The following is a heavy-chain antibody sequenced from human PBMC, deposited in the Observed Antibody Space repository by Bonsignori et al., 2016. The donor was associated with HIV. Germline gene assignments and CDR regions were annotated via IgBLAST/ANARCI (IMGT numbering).Heavy chain of an antibody. V-gene: IGHV4-34*01. J-gene: IGHJ3*02. Sequence: SETLSLTCAVYGGSFSGYYWSWIRQPPGKGLEWIGEINHSGSTNYNPSLKSRVTISVDTSKNQFSLKLSSVTAADTAVYYCARATGVNAFDIWGQGTMVTVSS. CDR1: GGSFSGYY. D-gene: IGHD7-27*01. CDR2: INHSGST. CDR3: ARATGVNAFDI.